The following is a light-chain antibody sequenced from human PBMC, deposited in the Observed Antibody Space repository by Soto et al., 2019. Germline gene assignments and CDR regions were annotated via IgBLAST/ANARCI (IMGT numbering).Light chain of an antibody. CDR3: SSYTSSSIDYV. CDR1: SSDVGGYNY. CDR2: EVS. Sequence: QSALTQPASVSGSPGQSITISCTGTSSDVGGYNYVSWYQQHPGKAPNLMIYEVSNRPSGVSNRFSGSKSGNTASLTISGLQAEDEADYYCSSYTSSSIDYVFGTGTKLTVL. J-gene: IGLJ1*01. V-gene: IGLV2-14*01.